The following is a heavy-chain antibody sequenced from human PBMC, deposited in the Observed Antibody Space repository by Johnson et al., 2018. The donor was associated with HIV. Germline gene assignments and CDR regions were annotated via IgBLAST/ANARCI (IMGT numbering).Heavy chain of an antibody. Sequence: VQLVESGGGLVQPGRSPRLSCAASGFTFDDYAMHWVRQAPGKGLEWVSAISGSGGSTYYADSVKGRFTLSRDNSKNTPYLQMNSLRAEDTAVYYCAKDSKKTGTTLDAFDIWGQGTMVTVSS. J-gene: IGHJ3*02. CDR3: AKDSKKTGTTLDAFDI. CDR2: ISGSGGST. D-gene: IGHD1-7*01. CDR1: GFTFDDYA. V-gene: IGHV3-23*04.